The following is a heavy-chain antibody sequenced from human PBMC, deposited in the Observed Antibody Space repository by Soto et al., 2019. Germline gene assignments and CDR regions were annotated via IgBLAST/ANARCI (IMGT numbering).Heavy chain of an antibody. J-gene: IGHJ3*01. V-gene: IGHV5-51*01. D-gene: IGHD6-6*01. CDR1: GYDFSTYY. CDR2: IHPRDSDT. CDR3: ARDGRYSSYCCDSDV. Sequence: GESLKISCKGSGYDFSTYYIGWVRQMPGKGLEWLGLIHPRDSDTRYSPSFQGQVTISVDQSINTAYLQWSSMKASDTATYYCARDGRYSSYCCDSDVWGQGKKVTGS.